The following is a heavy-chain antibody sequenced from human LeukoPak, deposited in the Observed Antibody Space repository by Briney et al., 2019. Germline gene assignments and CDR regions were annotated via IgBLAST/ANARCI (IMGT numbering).Heavy chain of an antibody. CDR2: INGDGSIT. Sequence: GGSLRLSCAASGFTFSSYAMSWVRQAPGKGLVWVSHINGDGSITNYADSVKGRFTISRDNAKNTVYLEMSSLRAEDAAVYYCAREVGAIDYWGQGTLVTVSS. J-gene: IGHJ4*02. V-gene: IGHV3-74*01. D-gene: IGHD1-26*01. CDR1: GFTFSSYA. CDR3: AREVGAIDY.